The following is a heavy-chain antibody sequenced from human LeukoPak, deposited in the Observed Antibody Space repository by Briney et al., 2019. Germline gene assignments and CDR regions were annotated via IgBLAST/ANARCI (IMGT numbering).Heavy chain of an antibody. CDR2: IYYSGST. CDR1: GGSISSGDYY. D-gene: IGHD1-26*01. Sequence: IPSETLSLTCTVSGGSISSGDYYWSWLRQPPGKGLEWIGYIYYSGSTYYSPSLKSRVTISVDTSKNQFSLKLSSVTAADTAVYYCARGAYSGSYFNRKFDYWGQGTLVTVSS. V-gene: IGHV4-30-4*01. J-gene: IGHJ4*02. CDR3: ARGAYSGSYFNRKFDY.